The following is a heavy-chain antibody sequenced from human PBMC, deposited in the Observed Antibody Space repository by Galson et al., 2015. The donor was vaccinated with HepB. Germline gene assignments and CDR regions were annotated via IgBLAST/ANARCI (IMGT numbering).Heavy chain of an antibody. J-gene: IGHJ4*02. V-gene: IGHV1-2*02. CDR3: ASRTYNSTAYDPPIPTDY. CDR2: VNPNSGGT. D-gene: IGHD2/OR15-2a*01. Sequence: SVKVSCKASGYRFDGYYMHWVRLAPGQGLEWMGWVNPNSGGTNYAQKFQGRVTMTSDTSTSTAYMELHRLTSEDTAVYFCASRTYNSTAYDPPIPTDYWGQGTLVTVSS. CDR1: GYRFDGYY.